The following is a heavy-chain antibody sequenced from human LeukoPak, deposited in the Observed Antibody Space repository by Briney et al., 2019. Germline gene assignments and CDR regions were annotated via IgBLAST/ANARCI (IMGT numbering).Heavy chain of an antibody. CDR3: AKDRYYYDSSPLDY. V-gene: IGHV3-23*01. CDR1: GFTFSSYA. D-gene: IGHD3-22*01. CDR2: LSGSGSTT. J-gene: IGHJ4*02. Sequence: GGSLRLSCAVSGFTFSSYAMSWVRQAPGKGLEWVSTLSGSGSTTYYADSVKGRFTISRENSKNTLYLQMDSLRAEDTAVYYCAKDRYYYDSSPLDYWGQGTLVTVSS.